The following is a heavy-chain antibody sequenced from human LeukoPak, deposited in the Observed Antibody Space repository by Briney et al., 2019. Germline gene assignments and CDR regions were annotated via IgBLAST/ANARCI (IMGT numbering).Heavy chain of an antibody. V-gene: IGHV3-23*01. CDR3: AKPNWNPESDWFDP. CDR1: GFTFTTSA. D-gene: IGHD1-1*01. J-gene: IGHJ5*02. Sequence: GGSLRLSCAASGFTFTTSAMNWVRQAPGKGLEWVSGISGSGTSTYYADSVKGRFTISRDNSKSTLFLQMNSLRAEDTAVYYCAKPNWNPESDWFDPWGQGTLVTVSS. CDR2: ISGSGTST.